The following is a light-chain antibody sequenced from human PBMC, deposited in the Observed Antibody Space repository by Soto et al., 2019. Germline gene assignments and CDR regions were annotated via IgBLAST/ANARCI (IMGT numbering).Light chain of an antibody. CDR3: SSYTSSSTLEV. J-gene: IGLJ1*01. Sequence: QSALTQPASVSGSPGQSITIPCTGTSSDIGGHNSVSWYQQHPGKAPKLMIYDVSNRPSGVSNRFSGSKSGNTASLTISGLQAEYEADYYCSSYTSSSTLEVFGTGTKVTVL. CDR1: SSDIGGHNS. V-gene: IGLV2-14*03. CDR2: DVS.